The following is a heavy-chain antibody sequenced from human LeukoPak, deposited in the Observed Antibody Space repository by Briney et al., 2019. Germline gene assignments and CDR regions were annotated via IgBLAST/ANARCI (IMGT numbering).Heavy chain of an antibody. J-gene: IGHJ4*02. Sequence: GGSLRLSCAASGFTFSTYNMNWVRQAPGKGLEWVSYISSGSGTIYYADSVKGRFTISIDNAKNSLYLQMNSLRAEDAAVYYCARLTTVTNDGVYWGQGTLVTVSS. CDR3: ARLTTVTNDGVY. V-gene: IGHV3-48*01. CDR2: ISSGSGTI. D-gene: IGHD4-17*01. CDR1: GFTFSTYN.